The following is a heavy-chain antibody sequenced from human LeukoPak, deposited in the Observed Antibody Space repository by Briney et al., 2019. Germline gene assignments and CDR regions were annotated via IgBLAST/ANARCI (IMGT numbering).Heavy chain of an antibody. J-gene: IGHJ4*02. D-gene: IGHD6-19*01. CDR3: ARGKLKQWLFDY. CDR2: ISGSGGNT. CDR1: GFTFSTYA. Sequence: GGSLRLSCAASGFTFSTYAMSWVRQAPGKGLEWVSAISGSGGNTYYADSVKGRFTISRDNSKNTLYLQMNSLRAEDTAVYYCARGKLKQWLFDYWGQGTLVTVSS. V-gene: IGHV3-23*01.